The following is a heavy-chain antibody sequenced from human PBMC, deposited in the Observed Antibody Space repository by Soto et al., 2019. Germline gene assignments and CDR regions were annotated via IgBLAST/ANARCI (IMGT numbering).Heavy chain of an antibody. CDR1: GFSLSTSGVG. CDR2: IYWDNDK. D-gene: IGHD3-3*01. Sequence: QITLKESGPTLVKPTQSLTLTCSFSGFSLSTSGVGVGWIRQPPGKALEWLALIYWDNDKRHSPSLKSRLTITNDTSKNQVVLTVTNMDPVDTATYYCSHFTTLYGLDVWGQGTTVTVSS. V-gene: IGHV2-5*02. CDR3: SHFTTLYGLDV. J-gene: IGHJ6*02.